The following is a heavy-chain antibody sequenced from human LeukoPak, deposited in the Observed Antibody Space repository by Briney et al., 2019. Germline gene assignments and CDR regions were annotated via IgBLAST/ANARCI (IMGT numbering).Heavy chain of an antibody. CDR3: AKDLSDL. CDR1: GFTFSSYG. J-gene: IGHJ4*02. V-gene: IGHV3-30*18. CDR2: ISYDGSNK. Sequence: PGRSLRLSCAASGFTFSSYGMHGVRQAPGKGLEWVAVISYDGSNKYYADSVKGRFTISRDNSKNTLYLQMNSLRAEDTAVYYCAKDLSDLWGQGTLVTVSS. D-gene: IGHD2-21*01.